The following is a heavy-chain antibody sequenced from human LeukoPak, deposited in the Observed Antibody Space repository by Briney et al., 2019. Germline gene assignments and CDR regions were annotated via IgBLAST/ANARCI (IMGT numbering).Heavy chain of an antibody. D-gene: IGHD6-6*01. CDR1: GFTFSSYG. Sequence: GGSLRLSCAASGFTFSSYGMSWVRQAPGKGLEWVSAISGSGGSTYYADSVKGRFTISRDNSKNTLYLQMNSLRAEDTAVYYCAKLTSSGSSSGSFDYWGQGTLVTVSS. CDR2: ISGSGGST. J-gene: IGHJ4*02. CDR3: AKLTSSGSSSGSFDY. V-gene: IGHV3-23*01.